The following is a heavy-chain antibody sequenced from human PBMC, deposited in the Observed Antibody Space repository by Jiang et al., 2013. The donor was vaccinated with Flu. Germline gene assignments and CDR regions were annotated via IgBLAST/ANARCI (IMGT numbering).Heavy chain of an antibody. J-gene: IGHJ4*02. V-gene: IGHV1-46*01. CDR3: ARAADMIVVVLYFDY. D-gene: IGHD3-22*01. CDR2: INPSGGST. Sequence: SGAEVKKPWGLSEGSCKASGYTFTSYYMHWVRQAPGQGLEWMGIINPSGGSTSYAQKFQGRVTMTRDTSTSTVYMELSSLRSEDTAVYYCARAADMIVVVLYFDYWGQGTLVTVSS. CDR1: GYTFTSYY.